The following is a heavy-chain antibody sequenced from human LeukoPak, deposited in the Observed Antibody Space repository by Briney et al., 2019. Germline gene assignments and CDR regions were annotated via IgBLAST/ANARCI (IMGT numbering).Heavy chain of an antibody. V-gene: IGHV3-7*03. CDR1: GFTFNNYW. CDR3: ARAGYYYDSSGYYPT. CDR2: IKQDGSEK. D-gene: IGHD3-22*01. Sequence: GGSLRLSCAASGFTFNNYWMSWVRQAPGKGLEWVANIKQDGSEKHYVDSVKGRFTISRDNTKNSLYLQMNSLRAEDTAVYYCARAGYYYDSSGYYPTWGQGTLVTVSS. J-gene: IGHJ5*02.